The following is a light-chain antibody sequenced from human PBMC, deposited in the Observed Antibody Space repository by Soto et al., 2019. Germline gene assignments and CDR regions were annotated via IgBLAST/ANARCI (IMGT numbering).Light chain of an antibody. CDR1: QGISSY. V-gene: IGKV1-9*01. CDR3: LQLNSYPLYT. CDR2: AAS. Sequence: IQLTQSPSSLSASVGDRVTITCRASQGISSYFAWYQQKPGKAPKLLISAASTLQSGVPSRFSGSGSGTDFTLTISSLQPEDFATYYCLQLNSYPLYTFGQGTKREIK. J-gene: IGKJ2*01.